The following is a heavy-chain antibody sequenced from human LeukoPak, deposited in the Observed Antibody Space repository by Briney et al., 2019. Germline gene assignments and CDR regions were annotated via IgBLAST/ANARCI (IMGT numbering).Heavy chain of an antibody. D-gene: IGHD5-24*01. V-gene: IGHV3-11*06. CDR3: ARVGDGYSVNYFDY. CDR1: GFTFSDYY. J-gene: IGHJ4*02. CDR2: ISSSSSYK. Sequence: GGALRLSCAASGFTFSDYYMSWIRQGPGKGLEWISHISSSSSYKNYADSVKGRFTVSSDNDKNSLYLQMNSLRDEDTAMFYCARVGDGYSVNYFDYWGQGTLVTVSS.